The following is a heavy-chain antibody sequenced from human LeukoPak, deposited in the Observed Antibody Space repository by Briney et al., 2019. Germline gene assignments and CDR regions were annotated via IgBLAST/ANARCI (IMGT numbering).Heavy chain of an antibody. CDR3: ARAIRNYDILTGYIYYFDY. CDR2: IDPSDSYT. Sequence: GESLQISCKGSGYSFTSYWISWVRQMPGKGLEWMGRIDPSDSYTNYSPSFQGHVTISADKSISTAYLQWSSLKASDTAMYYCARAIRNYDILTGYIYYFDYWGQGTLVTVSS. D-gene: IGHD3-9*01. V-gene: IGHV5-10-1*01. J-gene: IGHJ4*02. CDR1: GYSFTSYW.